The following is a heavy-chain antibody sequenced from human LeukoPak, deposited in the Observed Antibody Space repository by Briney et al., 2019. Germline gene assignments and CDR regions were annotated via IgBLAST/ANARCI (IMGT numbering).Heavy chain of an antibody. Sequence: SETLSLTCAVYGGSFSGYYWSWIRQPPGKGLEWIGEINHSGSTNYNPSLKSRVTISVDTSKNQFSLKLSSVTAADTAVYYCARWGLGGFGYWGQGTLVTVSS. CDR1: GGSFSGYY. CDR3: ARWGLGGFGY. V-gene: IGHV4-34*01. J-gene: IGHJ4*02. D-gene: IGHD3-16*01. CDR2: INHSGST.